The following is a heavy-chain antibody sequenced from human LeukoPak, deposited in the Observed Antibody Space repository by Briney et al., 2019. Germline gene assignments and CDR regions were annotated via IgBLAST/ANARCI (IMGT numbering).Heavy chain of an antibody. CDR3: AXXXDSSGYYYXRETHPXXDY. V-gene: IGHV3-7*01. Sequence: GGSLRLSCAASGFTFSSYWMSWVRQAPGKGLEWVANIKQDGSEKYYVDSVKGRFTISRDNAKNSLYLQMNSLRAEDTAVYYXAXXXDSSGYYYXRETHPXXDYWGQXTLVTVSS. CDR2: IKQDGSEK. D-gene: IGHD3-22*01. J-gene: IGHJ4*02. CDR1: GFTFSSYW.